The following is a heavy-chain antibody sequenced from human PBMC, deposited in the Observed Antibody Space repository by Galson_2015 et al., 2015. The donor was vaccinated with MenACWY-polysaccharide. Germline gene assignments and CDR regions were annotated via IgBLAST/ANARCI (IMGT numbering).Heavy chain of an antibody. CDR2: VSQAGTP. CDR1: GFSISSGYY. Sequence: SETLSLTCRVSGFSISSGYYWGWIRQAPGKKLEWLGRVSQAGTPSYNPSLRGRVTVSLDASRNQHTLNLTSVTVADAGVYYCARRAAAGTFFTWGPGILVSVSA. J-gene: IGHJ5*01. CDR3: ARRAAAGTFFT. D-gene: IGHD6-13*01. V-gene: IGHV4-38-2*02.